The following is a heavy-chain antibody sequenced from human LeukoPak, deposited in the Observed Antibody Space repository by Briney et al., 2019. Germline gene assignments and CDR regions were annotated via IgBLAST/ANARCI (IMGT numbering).Heavy chain of an antibody. Sequence: GGSLRLSCAASGFTFSSYGMSWVRQAPGKGLEWVSAISGSGGSTYYADSVKGRFTISRDNSKNTLYLQMNSLRAEDTAVYYCAKTSDYGDYETDYWGQGTLVTVSS. CDR2: ISGSGGST. CDR1: GFTFSSYG. CDR3: AKTSDYGDYETDY. V-gene: IGHV3-23*01. D-gene: IGHD4-17*01. J-gene: IGHJ4*02.